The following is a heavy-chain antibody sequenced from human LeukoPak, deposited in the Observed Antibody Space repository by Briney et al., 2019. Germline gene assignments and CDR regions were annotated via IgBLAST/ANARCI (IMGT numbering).Heavy chain of an antibody. J-gene: IGHJ5*02. CDR3: ARTASIGTSSRYRLVSRWFDP. V-gene: IGHV3-15*01. CDR1: GFTFSNAW. CDR2: IKSKTDGGTT. Sequence: GGSLRLSCAASGFTFSNAWMYWVRQAPGKGLEWAGRIKSKTDGGTTDYAAPVKGRFTISRDNSKNTLYLQMNSLRAEDTAVYYCARTASIGTSSRYRLVSRWFDPWGQGTLVTVSS. D-gene: IGHD6-13*01.